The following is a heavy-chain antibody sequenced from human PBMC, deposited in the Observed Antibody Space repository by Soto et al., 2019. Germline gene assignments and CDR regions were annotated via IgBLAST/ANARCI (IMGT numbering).Heavy chain of an antibody. Sequence: GGSLRLSCAASGFTFSSYAMSWVRQAPGKGLEWVSAISGSAGSTYYTDSVKGRFTISRDNSKNTLYLQMNSLRAEDTAVYYCARGPDVLTGYYGPNEYWGQGTLVTVSS. CDR3: ARGPDVLTGYYGPNEY. CDR1: GFTFSSYA. J-gene: IGHJ4*02. V-gene: IGHV3-23*01. D-gene: IGHD3-9*01. CDR2: ISGSAGST.